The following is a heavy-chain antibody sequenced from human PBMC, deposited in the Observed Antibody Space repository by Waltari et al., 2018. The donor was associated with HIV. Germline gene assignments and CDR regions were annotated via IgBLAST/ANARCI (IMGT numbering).Heavy chain of an antibody. CDR1: GFTVSSNY. J-gene: IGHJ4*02. Sequence: EVQLVESGGGLVQPGGSLRLSCAASGFTVSSNYMSWVGQAPGKGLGWFSFIYSGGSTYYADSVKGRLTISRENSKNTLYLKMNSLRAEDTAVYYCARDWDTANAYWGQGTLVTVSS. CDR3: ARDWDTANAY. CDR2: IYSGGST. V-gene: IGHV3-66*02. D-gene: IGHD5-18*01.